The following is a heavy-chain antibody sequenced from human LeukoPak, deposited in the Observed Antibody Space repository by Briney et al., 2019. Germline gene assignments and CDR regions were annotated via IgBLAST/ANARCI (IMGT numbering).Heavy chain of an antibody. D-gene: IGHD6-19*01. CDR1: GFTVSSNY. J-gene: IGHJ6*02. Sequence: PGGSLRLSCAASGFTVSSNYMSWVRQAPGKGLEWVSVIYSGGSTYYADSVKGRFTISRDNSKNTLYLQMNSLRAEDTAVYYGARVRSSVGLDVWGQGTTVTVSS. V-gene: IGHV3-53*01. CDR2: IYSGGST. CDR3: ARVRSSVGLDV.